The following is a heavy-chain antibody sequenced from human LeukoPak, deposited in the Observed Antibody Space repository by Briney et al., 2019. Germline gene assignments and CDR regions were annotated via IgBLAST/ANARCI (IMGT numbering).Heavy chain of an antibody. V-gene: IGHV3-30*01. J-gene: IGHJ4*02. D-gene: IGHD3-22*01. CDR2: ISYDGSNK. CDR1: GFTFSSYA. Sequence: GGSLRLSCAASGFTFSSYAMHWVRQAPGKGLEWVAVISYDGSNKYYADSVKGRFTISRDNSKNTLYLQMNSLGAEDTAVYYCARDLDYYDSSGYFDYWGQGTLVTVSS. CDR3: ARDLDYYDSSGYFDY.